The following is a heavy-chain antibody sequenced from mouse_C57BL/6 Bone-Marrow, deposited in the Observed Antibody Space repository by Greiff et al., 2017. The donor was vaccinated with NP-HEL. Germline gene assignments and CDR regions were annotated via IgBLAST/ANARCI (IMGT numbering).Heavy chain of an antibody. D-gene: IGHD2-1*01. CDR2: ISYDGSN. V-gene: IGHV3-6*01. CDR1: GYSITSGYY. Sequence: VQLQQSGPGLVKPSQSLSLTCSVTGYSITSGYYWNWIRQFPGNKLEWLGYISYDGSNNYNPSLQNRISITRDTSKNQFFLKLNSVTTEDTATYYCARDHGNPLFDYWGQGTTLTVSS. J-gene: IGHJ2*01. CDR3: ARDHGNPLFDY.